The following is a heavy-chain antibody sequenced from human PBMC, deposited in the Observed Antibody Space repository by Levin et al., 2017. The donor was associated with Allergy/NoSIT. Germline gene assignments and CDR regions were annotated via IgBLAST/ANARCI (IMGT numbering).Heavy chain of an antibody. CDR1: GFTFSSYA. V-gene: IGHV3-23*01. CDR2: ISGSGGST. D-gene: IGHD3-3*01. J-gene: IGHJ4*02. CDR3: AKEGFLEWLLYPLYYFDY. Sequence: GGSLRLSCAASGFTFSSYAMSWVRQAPGKGLEWVSAISGSGGSTYYADSVKGRFTISRDNSKNTLYLQMNSLRAEDTAVYYCAKEGFLEWLLYPLYYFDYWGQGTLVTVAS.